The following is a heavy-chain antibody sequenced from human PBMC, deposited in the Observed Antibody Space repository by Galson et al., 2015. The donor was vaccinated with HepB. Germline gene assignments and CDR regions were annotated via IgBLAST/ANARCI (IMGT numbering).Heavy chain of an antibody. CDR3: ARDLIAAALDYYAMDV. J-gene: IGHJ6*02. D-gene: IGHD6-13*01. Sequence: SLRLSCAASKFTFSAYTMNWVRQAPGKGLEWVSSISRGNSFIYYADSVKGRFTISRDNAKKSLYLQMNSLRAEDTAVYYCARDLIAAALDYYAMDVWGQGTTVTVSS. V-gene: IGHV3-21*01. CDR1: KFTFSAYT. CDR2: ISRGNSFI.